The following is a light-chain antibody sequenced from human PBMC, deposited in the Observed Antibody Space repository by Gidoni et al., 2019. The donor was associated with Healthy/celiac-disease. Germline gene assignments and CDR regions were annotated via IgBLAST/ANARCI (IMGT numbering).Light chain of an antibody. CDR2: AAS. Sequence: DIQMTQSPSSLSASVGDRVTITCRASQSISSYLNWYQQQPGKAPKLLNSAASSLQSGVPSRFSGSGSGKDFTLTISRLQHEDFANYYCQQSYSTPITFGGGTKVEIK. V-gene: IGKV1-39*01. J-gene: IGKJ4*01. CDR3: QQSYSTPIT. CDR1: QSISSY.